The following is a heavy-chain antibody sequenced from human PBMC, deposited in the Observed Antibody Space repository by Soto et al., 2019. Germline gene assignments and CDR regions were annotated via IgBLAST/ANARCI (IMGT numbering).Heavy chain of an antibody. V-gene: IGHV4-59*01. D-gene: IGHD2-8*01. CDR2: IYYSGST. Sequence: SETLSLTCTVSGGSISSYYWSWIRQPPGKGLEWIGYIYYSGSTNYNPSLKSRVTISVDTSKNQFSLKLSSVTAADTAVYYCARDGYCTNGVCYRDYYYGKDVWGQGTTVTVSS. CDR1: GGSISSYY. CDR3: ARDGYCTNGVCYRDYYYGKDV. J-gene: IGHJ6*02.